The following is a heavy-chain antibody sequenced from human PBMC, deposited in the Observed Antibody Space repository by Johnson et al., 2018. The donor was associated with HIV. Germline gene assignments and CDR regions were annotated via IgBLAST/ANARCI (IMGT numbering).Heavy chain of an antibody. J-gene: IGHJ3*02. CDR1: GFTVKSNY. CDR3: ARDLDPESGAFDI. Sequence: VQVVESGGGLVQPGGSLRLSCAASGFTVKSNYMSWVRQAPGKGLEWVSVIYSGGTTYYADSVKGRFTISRDNSKNTLYLQMNSLRAEDTAVFYCARDLDPESGAFDIWGQGTMVTVSS. V-gene: IGHV3-66*01. CDR2: IYSGGTT.